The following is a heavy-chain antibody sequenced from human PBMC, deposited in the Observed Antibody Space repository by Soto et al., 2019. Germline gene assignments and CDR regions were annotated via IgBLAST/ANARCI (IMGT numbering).Heavy chain of an antibody. V-gene: IGHV3-21*01. CDR2: ISSTGRCI. CDR1: GFTFSSYG. J-gene: IGHJ4*02. Sequence: EVQMVESGGGLVQPGGSLRLSCAASGFTFSSYGMNWVRQAPGKGLEWVSSISSTGRCIYYADSVKGRFTISIDNANNSLNLQMNSLRAEDTAVYVCAREASLYIYTVSDCGDYWGQGTLVTVSS. CDR3: AREASLYIYTVSDCGDY. D-gene: IGHD2-21*02.